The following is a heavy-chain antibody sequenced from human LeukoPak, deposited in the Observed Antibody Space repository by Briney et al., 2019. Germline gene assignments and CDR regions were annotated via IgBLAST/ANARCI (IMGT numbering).Heavy chain of an antibody. CDR2: IYSCGGT. CDR3: VRRAGGYSHPYDY. CDR1: VFTVSSNY. V-gene: IGHV3-53*01. J-gene: IGHJ4*02. D-gene: IGHD4-23*01. Sequence: PTGGALRLACSVSVFTVSSNYMSCGRRAPGKGLELVSLIYSCGGTYYADSVRGRFTISRDDSKNTLYIQMNSLRAEDTAVYYCVRRAGGYSHPYDYWGQGTLVTVSS.